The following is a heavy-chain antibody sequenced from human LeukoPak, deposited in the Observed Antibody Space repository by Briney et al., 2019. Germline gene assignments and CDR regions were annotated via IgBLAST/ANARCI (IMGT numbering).Heavy chain of an antibody. CDR2: INHSGST. J-gene: IGHJ4*02. V-gene: IGHV4-34*01. CDR3: ARRPRNSGSDDGPSGLDY. Sequence: SQTLSLTCAVYGESFSGYFWSWIRQPPGKGLEWIGEINHSGSTNYNPSLKSRVTISVDTTKNQFSLKLSSVTAADTAVYYCARRPRNSGSDDGPSGLDYWGQGTLVTVSS. D-gene: IGHD1-26*01. CDR1: GESFSGYF.